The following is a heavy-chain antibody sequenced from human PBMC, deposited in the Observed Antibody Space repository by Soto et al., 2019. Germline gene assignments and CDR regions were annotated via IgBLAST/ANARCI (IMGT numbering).Heavy chain of an antibody. D-gene: IGHD4-4*01. CDR3: ARSTVTATDFYYYYMDV. Sequence: QVQLQQWGPGLVKPSQTLSLTCTVSGDSISSGPYYWSWIRQHPGKGLEWLGYIYYRGNTYYNPSLKSRLTISVDTSKNQFSLNLSSVTVADTAVYYCARSTVTATDFYYYYMDVWGKGTTVTVSS. V-gene: IGHV4-31*03. CDR1: GDSISSGPYY. CDR2: IYYRGNT. J-gene: IGHJ6*03.